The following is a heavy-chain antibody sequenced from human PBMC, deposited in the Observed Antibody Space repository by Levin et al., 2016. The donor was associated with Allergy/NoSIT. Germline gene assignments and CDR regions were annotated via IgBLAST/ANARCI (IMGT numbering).Heavy chain of an antibody. D-gene: IGHD5-24*01. CDR1: GGSVSTDNNY. CDR2: IYYSGST. CDR3: ARHVTRDGYNRYFDA. J-gene: IGHJ4*02. Sequence: SETLSLTCTVSGGSVSTDNNYWAWIRQPPGKGLEWIGNIYYSGSTYYNPPVKSRVTMSVDTSKNQFSLTLTSVTAADTAVYYCARHVTRDGYNRYFDAWGQGTLVSVSS. V-gene: IGHV4-39*01.